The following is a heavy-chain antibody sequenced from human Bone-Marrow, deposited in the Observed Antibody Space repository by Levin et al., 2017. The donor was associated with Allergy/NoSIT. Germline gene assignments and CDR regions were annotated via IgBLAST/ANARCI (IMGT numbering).Heavy chain of an antibody. D-gene: IGHD3-16*01. CDR2: IFYSRRP. Sequence: SETLSLTCAVSGGSISSGSYLWTWIRQPPGTGLEYIGHIFYSRRPNYNPSLQSRVAMSVDTSQNQIFLRLSSVTTAEKALYYCAGFRLGAAATLFDSWGQGTLVTVSS. V-gene: IGHV4-61*01. CDR3: AGFRLGAAATLFDS. J-gene: IGHJ4*02. CDR1: GGSISSGSYL.